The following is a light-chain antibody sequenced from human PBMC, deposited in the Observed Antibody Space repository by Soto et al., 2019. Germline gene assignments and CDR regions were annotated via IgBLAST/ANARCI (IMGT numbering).Light chain of an antibody. V-gene: IGKV1-5*03. CDR3: QQYNSYWP. Sequence: DIQMTQSPSTLSASVGDRVTITCRAIQSISSWLAWYQQKPGKAPKLLIYKASSLESGVPSRFSGSGSGTEFPLTIRRLQPDDFATYYCQQYNSYWPFGQGTKVEIK. J-gene: IGKJ1*01. CDR1: QSISSW. CDR2: KAS.